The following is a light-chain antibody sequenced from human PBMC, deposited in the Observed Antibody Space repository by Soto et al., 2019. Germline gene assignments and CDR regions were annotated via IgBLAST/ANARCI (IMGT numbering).Light chain of an antibody. J-gene: IGKJ3*01. CDR3: QQSYSTPFT. CDR1: RGIGGN. V-gene: IGKV1-39*01. CDR2: AAS. Sequence: DIQMTQSPSSLSASVGDRVTILCRAGRGIGGNLNWYQQKPGKAPKLLIYAASSLQSGVPSRFSGSGSGTDFTLTISSLQPEDFATYYCQQSYSTPFTFGPGTKVDIK.